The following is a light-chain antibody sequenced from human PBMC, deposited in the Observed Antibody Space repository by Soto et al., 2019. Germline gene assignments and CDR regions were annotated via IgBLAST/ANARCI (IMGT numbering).Light chain of an antibody. J-gene: IGKJ4*01. V-gene: IGKV1-33*01. Sequence: DIQMTQYPSSLSASVGDRVTITCQASQDISNYLNWYQQKPGKAPKLLIYDASDLEMGVPSRFSGSGSGTDFTFTINSLQPEDIATYYCQQYDDFPLSFGGGTKVDIK. CDR3: QQYDDFPLS. CDR1: QDISNY. CDR2: DAS.